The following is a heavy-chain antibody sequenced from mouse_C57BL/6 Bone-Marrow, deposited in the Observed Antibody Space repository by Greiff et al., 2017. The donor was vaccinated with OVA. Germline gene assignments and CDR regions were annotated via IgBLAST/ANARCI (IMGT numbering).Heavy chain of an antibody. D-gene: IGHD1-1*01. J-gene: IGHJ2*01. V-gene: IGHV1-18*01. CDR1: GYTFTDYN. CDR3: RVGDYYYGSGYEYFDC. Sequence: VQLQQSGPELVKPGASVTIPCKSSGYTFTDYNMDWVKQSHGKSLEWIGDINPNNGGTTYNHKFKGKATLTVDKSSSTAYMVLRSLTSEDTAVYYCRVGDYYYGSGYEYFDCWGQGTTRTVS. CDR2: INPNNGGT.